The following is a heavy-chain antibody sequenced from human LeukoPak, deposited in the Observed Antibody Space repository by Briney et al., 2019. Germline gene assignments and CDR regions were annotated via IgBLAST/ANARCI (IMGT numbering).Heavy chain of an antibody. Sequence: SETLPLTCAVYGGSFSGYYWSWIRQPPGKGLEWIGEINHSGSTNYNPSLKSRVTISVDTSKNQFSLKLSSVTAADTAVYYCASISSGSYYNTFDIWGQGTMVTVSS. J-gene: IGHJ3*02. V-gene: IGHV4-34*01. CDR2: INHSGST. CDR3: ASISSGSYYNTFDI. D-gene: IGHD3-10*01. CDR1: GGSFSGYY.